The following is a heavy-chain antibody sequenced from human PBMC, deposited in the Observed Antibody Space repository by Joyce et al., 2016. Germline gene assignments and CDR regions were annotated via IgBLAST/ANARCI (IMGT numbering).Heavy chain of an antibody. Sequence: QVQLQQWGAGLLKPSETLSLTCGVYGGSFSGYFWTGIRQSPGKGLERFGDIKHSGSTNYNPSLKSRVTISVDASKNQFSMKPTSVTAADTAIYYCARGPRFARILLFFNDWGQGSLVTVSS. J-gene: IGHJ4*02. D-gene: IGHD2-21*02. V-gene: IGHV4-34*01. CDR3: ARGPRFARILLFFND. CDR1: GGSFSGYF. CDR2: IKHSGST.